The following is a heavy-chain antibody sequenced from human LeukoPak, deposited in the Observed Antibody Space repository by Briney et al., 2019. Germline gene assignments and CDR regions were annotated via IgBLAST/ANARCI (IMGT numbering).Heavy chain of an antibody. V-gene: IGHV1-18*01. CDR3: ARDHKGDLSRSDYYYYMDV. CDR1: GYTFTSYG. J-gene: IGHJ6*03. Sequence: GASVKVSCKASGYTFTSYGISWVRQAPGQGLEWMGWISAYNGNTNYAQKFQGRVTMTRDMSTSTVYMELSSLRSEDTAVYYCARDHKGDLSRSDYYYYMDVWGKGTTVTVSS. D-gene: IGHD3-16*01. CDR2: ISAYNGNT.